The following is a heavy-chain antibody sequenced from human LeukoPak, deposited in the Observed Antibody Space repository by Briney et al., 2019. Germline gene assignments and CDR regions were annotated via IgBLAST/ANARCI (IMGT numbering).Heavy chain of an antibody. CDR3: ARQNGGWQPLDY. CDR2: IYTSGST. V-gene: IGHV4-61*02. CDR1: GGSISSGSYY. J-gene: IGHJ4*02. D-gene: IGHD4-23*01. Sequence: PSETLSLTCTVSGGSISSGSYYWSWIRQPAGKGLEWIGRIYTSGSTNYNPSLKSRVTISVDTSNNQFSLKLRSVTAADTAVYYCARQNGGWQPLDYWGQGTLVTVSS.